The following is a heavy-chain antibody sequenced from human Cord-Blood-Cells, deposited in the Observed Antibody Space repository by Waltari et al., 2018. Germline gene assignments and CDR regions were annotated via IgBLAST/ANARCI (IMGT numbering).Heavy chain of an antibody. CDR2: ISYDGSNK. D-gene: IGHD2-2*01. J-gene: IGHJ4*02. CDR1: GFTFSSYA. V-gene: IGHV3-30-3*01. CDR3: ARDSTSGGDY. Sequence: QVQLVESGGGVVQPGRSLRLSCAASGFTFSSYAMRWVRQAPGKGLRGVAVISYDGSNKYYADSVKGRFTISRDNSKNTLYLQMNSLRAEDTAVYYCARDSTSGGDYWGQGTLVTVSS.